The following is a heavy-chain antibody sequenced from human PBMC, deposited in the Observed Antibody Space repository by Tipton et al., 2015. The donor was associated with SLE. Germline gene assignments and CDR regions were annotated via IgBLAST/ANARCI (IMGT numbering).Heavy chain of an antibody. CDR1: GGSFSGYY. D-gene: IGHD3-3*01. Sequence: TLSLTCAVYGGSFSGYYWSWIRQPPGKGLEWIGEINHSGSTNYNPSLKSRVTISVDTSKNQFSLKLSSVTAADTAVYYCARAPVESEWFDYWGQGTLVTVSS. CDR3: ARAPVESEWFDY. CDR2: INHSGST. V-gene: IGHV4-34*01. J-gene: IGHJ4*02.